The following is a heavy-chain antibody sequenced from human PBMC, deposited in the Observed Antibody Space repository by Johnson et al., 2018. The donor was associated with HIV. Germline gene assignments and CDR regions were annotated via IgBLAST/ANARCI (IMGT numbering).Heavy chain of an antibody. CDR2: IGTAGDT. J-gene: IGHJ3*01. Sequence: EVQLVESGGGLKQPGGSLRLSCAASGFTFSSYDMHWVRQATGKGLEWVSTIGTAGDTYYPGSVKGRFTVSREDAKNSLYLQLNSLRAGDSALYYCARGSYDGDAFELWGQGTMVTVSS. CDR1: GFTFSSYD. CDR3: ARGSYDGDAFEL. V-gene: IGHV3-13*01. D-gene: IGHD1-26*01.